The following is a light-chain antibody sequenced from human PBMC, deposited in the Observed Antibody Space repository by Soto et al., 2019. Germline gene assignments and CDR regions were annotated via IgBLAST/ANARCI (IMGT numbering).Light chain of an antibody. CDR2: DVA. CDR3: VSFTSSTTYV. CDR1: SSDVGGSNF. J-gene: IGLJ1*01. V-gene: IGLV2-14*03. Sequence: QSALTQPASVSASPGQSITISCTGTSSDVGGSNFVSWYQQHPGKPPKLIIYDVATRPSGVSNRFSGSKSGSTASLSISRLHTEDEADYYCVSFTSSTTYVFGSGTKLTVL.